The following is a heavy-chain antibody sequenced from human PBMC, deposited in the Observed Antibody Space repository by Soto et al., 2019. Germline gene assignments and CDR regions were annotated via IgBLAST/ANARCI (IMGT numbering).Heavy chain of an antibody. J-gene: IGHJ4*02. CDR1: GGSISSSNW. D-gene: IGHD6-13*01. CDR3: ARGPGYSSSWSGYYFDY. CDR2: IYHSGST. V-gene: IGHV4-4*02. Sequence: SETLSLTCTVSGGSISSSNWWSWVRQPPGKGLEWIGEIYHSGSTNYNPSLKSRVTISVDKSKNQFSLKLSSVAAADTAVYYCARGPGYSSSWSGYYFDYWGQGTLVTVSS.